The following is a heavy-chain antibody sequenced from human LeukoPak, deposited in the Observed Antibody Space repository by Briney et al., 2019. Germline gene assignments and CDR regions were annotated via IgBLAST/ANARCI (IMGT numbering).Heavy chain of an antibody. Sequence: SETLSLTCTVSGGSISSYYWSWIRQPPGKGLEWIAYISDIGSINYNPPLKSRVTISLDTSKNQFSLKLSSVSAADTAVYYCARDRGGINYDFWSGYSPGGYYGMDVWGQGTTVTVSS. CDR2: ISDIGSI. J-gene: IGHJ6*02. D-gene: IGHD3-3*01. CDR1: GGSISSYY. V-gene: IGHV4-59*01. CDR3: ARDRGGINYDFWSGYSPGGYYGMDV.